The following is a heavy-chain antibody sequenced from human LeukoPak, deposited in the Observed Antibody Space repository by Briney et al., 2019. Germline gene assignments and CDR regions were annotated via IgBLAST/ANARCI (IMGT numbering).Heavy chain of an antibody. CDR1: GYTFTSYG. CDR2: ISAYNGNT. D-gene: IGHD6-13*01. Sequence: ASVKVSCKASGYTFTSYGISWVRQAPGQGLGWTGWISAYNGNTNYAQNLQGRVTMTTDTSTTTAHMTLRSLRSDDTAVYYCAGDDGRIEAERSLPDYWGQGTLVTVSS. V-gene: IGHV1-18*01. J-gene: IGHJ4*02. CDR3: AGDDGRIEAERSLPDY.